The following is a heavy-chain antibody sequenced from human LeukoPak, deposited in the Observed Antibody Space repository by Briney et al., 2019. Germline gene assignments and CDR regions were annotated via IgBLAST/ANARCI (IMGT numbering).Heavy chain of an antibody. J-gene: IGHJ3*02. CDR2: IYNDGRT. CDR1: GLTVSSSY. Sequence: GGSLILSCAASGLTVSSSYMSWVRQAPGKGLEWVSIIYNDGRTYYADSMKGRFTISRDNSKNMLYLQVNSLRAEDTAMYYCARNILFAFDIWGQGTMVTVSS. V-gene: IGHV3-53*01. CDR3: ARNILFAFDI.